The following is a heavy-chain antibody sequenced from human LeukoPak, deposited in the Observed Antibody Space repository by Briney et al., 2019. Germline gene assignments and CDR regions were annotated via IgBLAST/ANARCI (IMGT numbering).Heavy chain of an antibody. D-gene: IGHD5-18*01. CDR3: ARDLAYSRLDY. V-gene: IGHV3-7*01. J-gene: IGHJ4*02. CDR1: GLTFSSSW. CDR2: ISPDGNKK. Sequence: GGSLRLSCAVSGLTFSSSWMDWVRQAPGKGLEWVASISPDGNKKYSADSVKGRFTISRDNAENSLYLQMNSLRVEDTAFYYCARDLAYSRLDYWGQGMLVTVSS.